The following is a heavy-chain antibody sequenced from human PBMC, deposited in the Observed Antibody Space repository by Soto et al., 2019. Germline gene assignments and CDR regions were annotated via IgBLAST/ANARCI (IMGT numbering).Heavy chain of an antibody. J-gene: IGHJ5*02. V-gene: IGHV1-18*01. Sequence: ASVKVSCKASGYTFTSYGISWVRQAPGQGLEWMGWISAYNGNTNYAQKLQGRVTMTTDTSTSTAYMELRSLRSDDTAVYYCARVGYYDILTGYWYNWFDPWGQGTLVTVSS. CDR1: GYTFTSYG. CDR3: ARVGYYDILTGYWYNWFDP. D-gene: IGHD3-9*01. CDR2: ISAYNGNT.